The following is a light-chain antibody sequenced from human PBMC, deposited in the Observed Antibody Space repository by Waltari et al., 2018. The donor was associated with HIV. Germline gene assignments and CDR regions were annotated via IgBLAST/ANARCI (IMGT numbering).Light chain of an antibody. V-gene: IGKV3-15*01. CDR3: QQYNNWPFT. CDR2: DAS. J-gene: IGKJ3*01. CDR1: QRISTN. Sequence: VMTQSTATLSVSPGARATLSCKTSQRISTNLAWYQQKPGQVPRLLIYDASTRATGIPDRFSGSTSGTDFTLTISSLQSEDSAVYYCQQYNNWPFTFGPGTRLEIK.